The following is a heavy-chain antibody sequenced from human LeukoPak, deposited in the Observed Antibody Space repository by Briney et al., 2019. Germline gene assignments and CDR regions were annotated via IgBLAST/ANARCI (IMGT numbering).Heavy chain of an antibody. CDR2: MNPNSANT. D-gene: IGHD6-13*01. Sequence: ASVKVSCKASGYTFTSYDINWVGQATGQGLEWMGWMNPNSANTGYAQKFQGRVTLTRNTSISTAYMELSSLRSEDAAVYYCARGHPGIVAAIGYWGQGTLVTVSS. V-gene: IGHV1-8*03. J-gene: IGHJ4*02. CDR3: ARGHPGIVAAIGY. CDR1: GYTFTSYD.